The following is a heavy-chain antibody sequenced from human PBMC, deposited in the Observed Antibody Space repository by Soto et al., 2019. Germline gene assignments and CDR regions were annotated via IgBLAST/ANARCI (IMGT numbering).Heavy chain of an antibody. CDR2: ISGSGGST. V-gene: IGHV3-23*01. J-gene: IGHJ4*02. CDR3: AKVFRFWSGPIDY. Sequence: GGSLRLSCAASGFTFSSYAMSWVRQAPGKGLEWASAISGSGGSTYYADSVKGRFTISRDNSKNTLYLQMNSLRAEDTAVYYCAKVFRFWSGPIDYWGQGTLVTVSS. CDR1: GFTFSSYA. D-gene: IGHD3-3*01.